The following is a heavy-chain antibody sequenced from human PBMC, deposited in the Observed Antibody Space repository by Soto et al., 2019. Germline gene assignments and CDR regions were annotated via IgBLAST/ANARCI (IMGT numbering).Heavy chain of an antibody. V-gene: IGHV1-18*04. J-gene: IGHJ5*02. CDR1: GYTFTSYG. CDR2: ISAYNGNT. CDR3: ARVVLRYYYDSRGEGWFDP. D-gene: IGHD3-22*01. Sequence: ASVKVSCKASGYTFTSYGISWVRQAPGQGLEWMGWISAYNGNTNYAQKIQGRVTITTDTSTRTAYMELRSLRSDDTAVYYCARVVLRYYYDSRGEGWFDPWGQGTLVTVSS.